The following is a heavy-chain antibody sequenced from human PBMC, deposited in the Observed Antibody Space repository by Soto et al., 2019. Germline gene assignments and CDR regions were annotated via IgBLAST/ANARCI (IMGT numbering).Heavy chain of an antibody. CDR3: ARGGLALMDV. J-gene: IGHJ6*02. V-gene: IGHV1-3*01. CDR2: INAGNGNT. D-gene: IGHD3-16*01. CDR1: GYTFTSYA. Sequence: ASVKVSCKASGYTFTSYAMHWVRQAPGQRLEWMGWINAGNGNTKYSQKYQGRDTIARDTSASTAHMELSSLRSEDTAVYYCARGGLALMDVWGQGTTVTVSS.